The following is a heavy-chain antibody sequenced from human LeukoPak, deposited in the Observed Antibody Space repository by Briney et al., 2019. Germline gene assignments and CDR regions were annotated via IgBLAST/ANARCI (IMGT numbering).Heavy chain of an antibody. J-gene: IGHJ3*02. Sequence: GGSLRLSCAASGFTFSSYAMSWVRQAPGKGLEWVSGISDSGVSSYYADSVKGRFTISRDSSKNTLYLQINSLTVEDTAVYYCARTTVAPGSYDAFDIWGQGAMVTVSS. D-gene: IGHD4-23*01. CDR1: GFTFSSYA. CDR3: ARTTVAPGSYDAFDI. V-gene: IGHV3-23*01. CDR2: ISDSGVSS.